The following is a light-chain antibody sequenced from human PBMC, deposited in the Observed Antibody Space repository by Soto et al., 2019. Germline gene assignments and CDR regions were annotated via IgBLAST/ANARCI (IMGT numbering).Light chain of an antibody. CDR1: QSVSSTY. J-gene: IGKJ1*01. Sequence: EIGLTQSPGTLSLSPGARATLSCRARQSVSSTYLALYQHKPGQPPRRLIYGASNRATGIPDRFSGSGSGTDFTITISRLEPEDFADYYCQQYGGSRWTCRQGAGVDI. CDR3: QQYGGSRWT. V-gene: IGKV3-20*01. CDR2: GAS.